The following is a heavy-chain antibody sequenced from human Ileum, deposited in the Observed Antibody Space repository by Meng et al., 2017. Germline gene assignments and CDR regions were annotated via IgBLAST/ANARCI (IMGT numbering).Heavy chain of an antibody. CDR3: GRGRVSFYFDF. J-gene: IGHJ4*01. CDR1: GFTFSNYA. Sequence: QVQFVQSGAEVKKPRASVRISCKASGFTFSNYAIYWVRQAPGQSLEWLGWIHAGSGDTKFSQTFQGRLTFDRDTSADTVYMELSSLTSGDSAVFYCGRGRVSFYFDFLCQCILVTVSS. V-gene: IGHV1-3*01. D-gene: IGHD5/OR15-5a*01. CDR2: IHAGSGDT.